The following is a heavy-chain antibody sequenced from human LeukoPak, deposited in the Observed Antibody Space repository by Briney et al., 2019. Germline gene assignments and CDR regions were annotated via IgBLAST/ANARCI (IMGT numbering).Heavy chain of an antibody. CDR3: ARVVQQWGSYQP. CDR2: INPDSGGT. D-gene: IGHD6-19*01. V-gene: IGHV1-2*02. CDR1: GYTFTDYY. J-gene: IGHJ5*02. Sequence: GASVKVSCKASGYTFTDYYIHWVRQAPGQGLEWMGWINPDSGGTNYAQKFQGRVSMTRDTSISTAYMELRRLTSDDTAMYYCARVVQQWGSYQPWGQGTLVTVSS.